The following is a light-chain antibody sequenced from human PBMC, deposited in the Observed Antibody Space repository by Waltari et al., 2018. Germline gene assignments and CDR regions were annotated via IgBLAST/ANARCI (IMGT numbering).Light chain of an antibody. V-gene: IGKV3-11*01. Sequence: ETVFTQSPATLSLSPGERATLSCRASQSVNNYLAWYQQKPGQAPRLLIYDASNRATGIPDRFSGSGSGTDFTLTISSLEPEDFAVYFCQQRVHWPPLTFGGGTKVEMK. CDR2: DAS. CDR1: QSVNNY. J-gene: IGKJ4*01. CDR3: QQRVHWPPLT.